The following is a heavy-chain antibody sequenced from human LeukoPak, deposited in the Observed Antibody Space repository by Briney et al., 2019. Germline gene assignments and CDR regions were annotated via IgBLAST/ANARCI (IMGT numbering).Heavy chain of an antibody. CDR1: GFTFSRYW. CDR2: RNEDGNRK. V-gene: IGHV3-7*01. D-gene: IGHD2-2*01. CDR3: ARGCTTTSCYDY. J-gene: IGHJ4*02. Sequence: GGSLRLSCTASGFTFSRYWMSWVRQAPGKGLEWVANRNEDGNRKYYVDSVKGRFTISRVNAKNSLYLHMNSLRAEDTAVYYCARGCTTTSCYDYWGQGTLVTVSS.